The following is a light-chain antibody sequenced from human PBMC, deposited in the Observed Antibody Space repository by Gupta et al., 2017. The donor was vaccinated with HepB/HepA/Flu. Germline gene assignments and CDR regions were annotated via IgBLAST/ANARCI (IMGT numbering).Light chain of an antibody. J-gene: IGKJ1*01. CDR1: QSISSS. Sequence: DIQMTQSPSSLSASVGDRVTITCRASQSISSSLNWYQQRPGKAPNLLIYDATTLQSGVPSRFSGSGSGTDFSLSIGRLQPEECVTYYCQQKDRTPQTFGQGTRVEVK. CDR2: DAT. V-gene: IGKV1-39*01. CDR3: QQKDRTPQT.